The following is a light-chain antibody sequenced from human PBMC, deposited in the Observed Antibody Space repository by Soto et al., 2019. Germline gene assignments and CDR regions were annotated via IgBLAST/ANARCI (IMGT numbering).Light chain of an antibody. CDR1: SSDVGGYNY. V-gene: IGLV2-14*01. J-gene: IGLJ3*02. CDR2: EVS. Sequence: QSALTQPASVSGSPGQSITISCTGTSSDVGGYNYVSWYQQHPGKAPKLMIYEVSNRPSGVSNRFSGCKSGNTASLTISGLQAEDEADYYCSSYTSSSTRVFGGRTQLTVL. CDR3: SSYTSSSTRV.